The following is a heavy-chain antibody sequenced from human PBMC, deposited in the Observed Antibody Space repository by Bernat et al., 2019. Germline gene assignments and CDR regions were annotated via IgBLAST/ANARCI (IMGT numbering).Heavy chain of an antibody. CDR2: INAGNGNT. Sequence: QVQLVQSGAEEKKPGASVKVSCKASGYTFTSYAMHWVRQAPGQRLEWMGWINAGNGNTKYSQKFQGRVTITRDTSASTAYMELSSLRSEDTAVYYCARVRACLSGVCPYRGLFDYWGQGTLVPVSS. CDR3: ARVRACLSGVCPYRGLFDY. CDR1: GYTFTSYA. V-gene: IGHV1-3*05. J-gene: IGHJ4*02. D-gene: IGHD2-8*02.